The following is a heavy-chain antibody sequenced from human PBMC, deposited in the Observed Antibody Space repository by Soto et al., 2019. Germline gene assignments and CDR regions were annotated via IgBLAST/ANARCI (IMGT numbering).Heavy chain of an antibody. CDR3: ARGKGMEENYYYYGLDI. CDR2: INGGTGQT. D-gene: IGHD1-1*01. Sequence: ASVKASCQASGYTFTTHAMHRVRQAHGQSLEWMGWINGGTGQTKHSQRFQGRVNITRDTAASTAYMEPSSLRSEDTAVYYCARGKGMEENYYYYGLDIWGQ. J-gene: IGHJ6*02. V-gene: IGHV1-3*01. CDR1: GYTFTTHA.